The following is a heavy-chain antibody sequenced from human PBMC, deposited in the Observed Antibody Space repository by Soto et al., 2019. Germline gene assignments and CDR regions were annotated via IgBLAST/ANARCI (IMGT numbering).Heavy chain of an antibody. D-gene: IGHD2-2*01. Sequence: PGGSLRLSCAASGFTFSSYAMHWVRQAPGKGLEWVAVISYDGSNKYYADSVKGRFTISRDNSKNTLYLQMNSLRAEDTAVYYCARDLGYCSSTSCDRERGYFDYWGQGTLVTVSS. CDR3: ARDLGYCSSTSCDRERGYFDY. CDR1: GFTFSSYA. J-gene: IGHJ4*02. V-gene: IGHV3-30-3*01. CDR2: ISYDGSNK.